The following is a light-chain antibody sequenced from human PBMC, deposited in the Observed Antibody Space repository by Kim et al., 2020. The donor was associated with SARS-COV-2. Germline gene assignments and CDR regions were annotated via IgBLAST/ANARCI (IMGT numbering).Light chain of an antibody. J-gene: IGKJ4*01. Sequence: GDTVTPTFPGRLWVGGLFACDQQKPRKAPKRLFSDASALYSGVPSRFSGSGAGTDFTLTLSGLHPEDFATYNCQQRIIHPLSFGGGTKGDI. CDR3: QQRIIHPLS. V-gene: IGKV1-9*01. CDR1: LWVGGL. CDR2: DAS.